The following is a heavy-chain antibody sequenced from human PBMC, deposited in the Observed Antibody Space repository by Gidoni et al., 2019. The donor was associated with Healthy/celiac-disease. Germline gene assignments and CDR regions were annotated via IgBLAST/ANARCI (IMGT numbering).Heavy chain of an antibody. D-gene: IGHD1-1*01. Sequence: QLQLQESGPGLVKPSETLSLTCTVAGGSISSGSYYWGWIRPPPGKGLEWIGGIYYSGSTYSTPSLKSRVTISVDTSNNQFSLKLSSVTAADTAVYYCARESGAQWVDYWGQGTLVTVSS. CDR2: IYYSGST. CDR3: ARESGAQWVDY. J-gene: IGHJ4*02. CDR1: GGSISSGSYY. V-gene: IGHV4-39*01.